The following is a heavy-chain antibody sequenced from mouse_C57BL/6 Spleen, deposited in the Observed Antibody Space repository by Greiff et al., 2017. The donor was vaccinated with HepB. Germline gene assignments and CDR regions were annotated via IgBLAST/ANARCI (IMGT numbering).Heavy chain of an antibody. CDR1: GYTFTSYW. D-gene: IGHD1-1*01. Sequence: VQLQQPGAELVKPGASVKLYCKASGYTFTSYWMHWVKQRPGRGLEWIGRIDPNSGGTKYNEKFKSKATLTVDKPSSTAYMQLSSLTSEDSAVYYCARERNYGSSYVGWYFDYWGQGTTLTVSS. CDR2: IDPNSGGT. J-gene: IGHJ2*01. CDR3: ARERNYGSSYVGWYFDY. V-gene: IGHV1-72*01.